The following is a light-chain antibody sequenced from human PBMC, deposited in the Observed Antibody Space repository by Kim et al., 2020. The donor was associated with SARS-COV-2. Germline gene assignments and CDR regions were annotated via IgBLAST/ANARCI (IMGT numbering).Light chain of an antibody. J-gene: IGLJ1*01. CDR1: SSDIGGYNY. CDR2: DVT. Sequence: GQSITLSCPGTSSDIGGYNYVSWYQQHPGKAPKLLIYDVTDRSSGVPDRFSGSKSGNTASLTISGLQAEDEAVYYCSSYTDSSTYVFGTGTKVTVL. V-gene: IGLV2-14*03. CDR3: SSYTDSSTYV.